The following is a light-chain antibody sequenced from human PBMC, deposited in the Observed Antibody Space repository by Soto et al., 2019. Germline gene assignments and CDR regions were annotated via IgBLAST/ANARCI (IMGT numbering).Light chain of an antibody. J-gene: IGKJ4*01. Sequence: EIVMTQSPATLSVSPGERATLSCRASQSVTTNLAWYQQKAGQAPRLLIYGASTRATGIPARFSGSGSETEFTLTISSLQSEDVAVYYCQQYHDWPPLTFGGGTKVEIK. V-gene: IGKV3-15*01. CDR2: GAS. CDR1: QSVTTN. CDR3: QQYHDWPPLT.